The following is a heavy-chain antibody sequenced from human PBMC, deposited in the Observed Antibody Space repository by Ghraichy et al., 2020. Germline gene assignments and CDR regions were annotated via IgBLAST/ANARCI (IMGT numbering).Heavy chain of an antibody. CDR2: TSFDGNNK. CDR1: GFPFRSFA. CDR3: ARGLIAGTTAYDFFDM. Sequence: GGSLRLSCAASGFPFRSFAMYWVRQAPGKGLEWVAVTSFDGNNKYYSDSVKGRFTISRDNSRNTLFLQMNSLKADDSAVYFCARGLIAGTTAYDFFDMWGQGTKVTVSS. J-gene: IGHJ3*02. D-gene: IGHD1-26*01. V-gene: IGHV3-30*04.